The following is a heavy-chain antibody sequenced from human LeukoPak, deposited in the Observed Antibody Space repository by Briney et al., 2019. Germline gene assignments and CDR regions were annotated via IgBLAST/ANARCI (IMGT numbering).Heavy chain of an antibody. CDR2: ISYDGSNK. Sequence: GGSLRLSCAASGFTFSSYAMSWVRQAPGKGLEWVAVISYDGSNKYYADSVKGRFTISRDNSKNTLYLQMNSLRAEDTAVYYCARELVNYYGSGSYYIPQPDYWGQGTLVTVSS. CDR3: ARELVNYYGSGSYYIPQPDY. V-gene: IGHV3-30-3*01. D-gene: IGHD3-10*01. CDR1: GFTFSSYA. J-gene: IGHJ4*02.